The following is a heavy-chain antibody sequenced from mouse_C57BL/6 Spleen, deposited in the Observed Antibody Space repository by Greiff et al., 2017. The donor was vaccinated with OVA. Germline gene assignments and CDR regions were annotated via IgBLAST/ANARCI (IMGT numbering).Heavy chain of an antibody. CDR2: IYPGDGDT. D-gene: IGHD3-2*02. CDR3: ARSRQLRFAY. CDR1: GYAFSSYW. V-gene: IGHV1-80*01. Sequence: VKLMESGAELVKPGASVKISCKASGYAFSSYWMIWVKQRPGKGLEWIGQIYPGDGDTNYNGKFKGKATLTADKSSSTAYMQLSSLTSEDSAVYFCARSRQLRFAYWGQGTLVTVSA. J-gene: IGHJ3*01.